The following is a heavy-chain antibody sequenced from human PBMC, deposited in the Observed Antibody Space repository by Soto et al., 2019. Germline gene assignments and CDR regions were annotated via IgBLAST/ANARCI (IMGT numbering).Heavy chain of an antibody. CDR1: GGTFSSYA. V-gene: IGHV1-69*13. CDR3: ARGGSTWLEYFQH. J-gene: IGHJ1*01. CDR2: IIPIFGAA. D-gene: IGHD6-13*01. Sequence: GASVKVSCKASGGTFSSYAIGWVRQAPGQGLEWMGGIIPIFGAANYAQKFQGRVTITADESTSTAYMELSSVTAADTAVYYCARGGSTWLEYFQHWGQGTLVTVSS.